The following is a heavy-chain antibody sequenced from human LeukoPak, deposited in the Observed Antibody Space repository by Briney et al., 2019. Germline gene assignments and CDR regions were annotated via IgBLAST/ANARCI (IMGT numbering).Heavy chain of an antibody. CDR2: IFHTGDV. J-gene: IGHJ4*02. Sequence: PSETLSLTCTVSGYSINSGYFWGWVRQPPGKGPEWIGSIFHTGDVYYNPSLRSRVTIPVDTSRNQVSLKVTSVTAADTALYYCARVVASTSIDSWGQGILVTVSS. D-gene: IGHD2-15*01. CDR1: GYSINSGYF. CDR3: ARVVASTSIDS. V-gene: IGHV4-38-2*02.